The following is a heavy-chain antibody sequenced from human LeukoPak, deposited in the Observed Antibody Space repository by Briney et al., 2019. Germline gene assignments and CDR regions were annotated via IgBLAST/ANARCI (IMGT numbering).Heavy chain of an antibody. CDR2: LNPKRGGT. D-gene: IGHD1-26*01. CDR1: GYTFTGYC. Sequence: ASVKVSCKASGYTFTGYCMHWVRQAPGQGLEWMGWLNPKRGGTNYAQKFQGRVTMTRDTSITTAYMELSRLTSDDTAVYYCARDNGMGYYGGSGYFDYWGQGTLVTVSS. J-gene: IGHJ4*02. V-gene: IGHV1-2*02. CDR3: ARDNGMGYYGGSGYFDY.